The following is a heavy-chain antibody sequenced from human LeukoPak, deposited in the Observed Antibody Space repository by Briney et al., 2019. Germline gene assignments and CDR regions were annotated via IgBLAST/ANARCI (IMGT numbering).Heavy chain of an antibody. CDR1: GGSFSGYY. CDR3: ARGSLRRFDP. Sequence: PSETLSLTCAVYGGSFSGYYWSWIRQPPGKGLEWIGEINHSGSTNYNPSLKSRVTISVDTSRNQFSLKLSSVTAADTAVYYCARGSLRRFDPWGQGTLVTVSP. J-gene: IGHJ5*02. CDR2: INHSGST. V-gene: IGHV4-34*01.